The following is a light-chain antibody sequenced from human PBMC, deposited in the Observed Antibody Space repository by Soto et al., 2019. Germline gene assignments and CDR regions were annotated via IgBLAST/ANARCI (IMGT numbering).Light chain of an antibody. CDR3: QHYTNWPPIT. CDR2: AAS. J-gene: IGKJ5*01. CDR1: QSIGSN. Sequence: ILMTQSPVTLSVSPGDSATLSCRASQSIGSNLAWYQQKPGQAPRLLIYAASTRVTGLPGRFSGRGSGTEFTLTISGLQSEDSAIYYCQHYTNWPPITFGQGTRLEIK. V-gene: IGKV3-15*01.